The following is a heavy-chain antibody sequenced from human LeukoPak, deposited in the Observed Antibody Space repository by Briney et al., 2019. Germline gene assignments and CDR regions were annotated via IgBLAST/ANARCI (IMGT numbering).Heavy chain of an antibody. J-gene: IGHJ4*02. CDR2: ISGGGAST. D-gene: IGHD3-10*01. CDR1: GFTFSSYP. Sequence: GGSLRLYCAASGFTFSSYPRSWVPQAPGKGLEWVSAISGGGASTYYADSVKGRFTISRDNSTNTLELQRNSLRAEDTALYYCAKLFGYYGSANFDYWGQGTLVTVSS. V-gene: IGHV3-23*01. CDR3: AKLFGYYGSANFDY.